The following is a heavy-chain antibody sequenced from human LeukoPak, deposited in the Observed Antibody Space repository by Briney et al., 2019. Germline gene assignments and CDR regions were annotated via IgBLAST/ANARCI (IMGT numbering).Heavy chain of an antibody. CDR3: ARHRMGSGYWYFDL. CDR2: IYYSGST. J-gene: IGHJ2*01. CDR1: GGSISSYY. D-gene: IGHD6-19*01. Sequence: NPSETLSLTCTVPGGSISSYYWSWIRQPPGKGLEWIGYIYYSGSTNYNPSLKSRVTISVDTSKNQFSLKLSSVTAADTAVYYCARHRMGSGYWYFDLWGRGTLVTVSS. V-gene: IGHV4-59*08.